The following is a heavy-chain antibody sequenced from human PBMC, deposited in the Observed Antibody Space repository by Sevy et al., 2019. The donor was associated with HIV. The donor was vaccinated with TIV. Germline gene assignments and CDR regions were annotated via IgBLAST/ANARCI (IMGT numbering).Heavy chain of an antibody. J-gene: IGHJ4*02. D-gene: IGHD3-22*01. V-gene: IGHV3-7*01. CDR3: ARARAYYYDNSGYSFDY. CDR1: GFTLSSYW. Sequence: GGSLRLSCAASGFTLSSYWMSWVRQAPGKGLEWVANIKQDGSEKYYVDSVKGRFTISRDNAKNSLFLKMKSLRVEDTAAYYCARARAYYYDNSGYSFDYWGQGTLVTVSS. CDR2: IKQDGSEK.